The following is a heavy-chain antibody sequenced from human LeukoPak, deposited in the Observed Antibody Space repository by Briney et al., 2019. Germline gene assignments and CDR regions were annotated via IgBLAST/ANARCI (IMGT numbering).Heavy chain of an antibody. Sequence: NTGGSLRLSCAASGFTFSSYSMNWVRQAPGKGLEWVSSISSSSSYIYYADSVKGRFTISRDNAKNSLYLQMNSLRAEDTAVYYCARDKHSEWSSGWCRDYNWFDPWGQGTLVTVSS. J-gene: IGHJ5*02. D-gene: IGHD6-19*01. V-gene: IGHV3-21*01. CDR1: GFTFSSYS. CDR2: ISSSSSYI. CDR3: ARDKHSEWSSGWCRDYNWFDP.